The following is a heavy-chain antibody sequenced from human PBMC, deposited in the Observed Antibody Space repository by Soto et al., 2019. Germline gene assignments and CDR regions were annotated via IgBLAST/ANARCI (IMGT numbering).Heavy chain of an antibody. CDR1: GGSISSSSHY. CDR3: ARGALWGPGYCSGGSCQNNDY. V-gene: IGHV4-39*07. D-gene: IGHD2-15*01. CDR2: LFYSGST. Sequence: SETLSLTCSVSGGSISSSSHYWGWIRQPPGKGLEYIGSLFYSGSTNYNPSLKSRVTISVDTSKNQFSLKLSSVTAADTAVYYCARGALWGPGYCSGGSCQNNDYWGQGTLVTVSS. J-gene: IGHJ4*02.